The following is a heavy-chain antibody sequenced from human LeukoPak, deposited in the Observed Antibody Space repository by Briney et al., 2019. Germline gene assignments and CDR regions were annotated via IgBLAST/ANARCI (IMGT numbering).Heavy chain of an antibody. V-gene: IGHV4-39*07. CDR2: IYYSGST. CDR1: GGSISSSSYY. Sequence: PSETLSLTCTVSGGSISSSSYYWGWIRRPPGKGLEWIGSIYYSGSTYYNPSLKSRVTISVDTSKNQFSLKLSSVTAADTAVYYCAREYSRRRNHHDAFDIWGQGTMVTASS. CDR3: AREYSRRRNHHDAFDI. D-gene: IGHD6-13*01. J-gene: IGHJ3*02.